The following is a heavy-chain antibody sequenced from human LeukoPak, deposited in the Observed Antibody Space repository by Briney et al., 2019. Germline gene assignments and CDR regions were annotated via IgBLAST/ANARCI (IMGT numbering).Heavy chain of an antibody. D-gene: IGHD2/OR15-2a*01. J-gene: IGHJ4*02. CDR2: ISSSSSTI. Sequence: GGSLRLSCAASGFTFSSYSMNWVRQAPGKGLEWVSYISSSSSTIYYADSVKGRFTISRDNAKNSLYLQMNSLRAEDTAVYFCARGGLSIMGYWGQGTLVTVSS. V-gene: IGHV3-48*01. CDR3: ARGGLSIMGY. CDR1: GFTFSSYS.